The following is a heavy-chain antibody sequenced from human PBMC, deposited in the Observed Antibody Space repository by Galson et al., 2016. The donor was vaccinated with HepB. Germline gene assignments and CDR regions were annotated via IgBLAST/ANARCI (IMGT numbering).Heavy chain of an antibody. CDR1: GFIFSSYS. D-gene: IGHD6-13*01. J-gene: IGHJ4*02. Sequence: SLRLSCAASGFIFSSYSMHWVRQAPGKGLEWVAVISYDGSNKYYADSVKGRFTISRDNSKNTLYVQMSSLRPEDTAVYYCARDRGRSSWYSNFDYWGQGTLVTVSS. V-gene: IGHV3-30-3*01. CDR2: ISYDGSNK. CDR3: ARDRGRSSWYSNFDY.